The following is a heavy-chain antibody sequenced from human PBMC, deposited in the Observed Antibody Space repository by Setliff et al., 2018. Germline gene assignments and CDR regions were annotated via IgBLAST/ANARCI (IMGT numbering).Heavy chain of an antibody. Sequence: ASVKVSCKASGGTFSSYAISWVRQAPGQGREWMGGIIPILGIANYAQKFQGRVTITADESTSTAYMELNSLRSEDTAVYYCARSPTSRMVRGETQLDYWGQGTLVT. D-gene: IGHD3-10*01. CDR2: IIPILGIA. J-gene: IGHJ4*02. V-gene: IGHV1-69*10. CDR3: ARSPTSRMVRGETQLDY. CDR1: GGTFSSYA.